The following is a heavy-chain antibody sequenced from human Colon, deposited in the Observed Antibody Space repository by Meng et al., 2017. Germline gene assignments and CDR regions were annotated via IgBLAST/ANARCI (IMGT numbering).Heavy chain of an antibody. CDR2: INHSGSN. V-gene: IGHV4-34*01. CDR1: GWSFSGYS. D-gene: IGHD5-12*01. Sequence: CAGGMFETSGLLAPPRAVYGWSFSGYSRSWIRQPPGKGLEWIGEINHSGSNNYNPSLKSRVTIPVDTSKNHFSLKVSAVYAADTAVYYCARGRYSGYHPWGQGTLVTVSS. CDR3: ARGRYSGYHP. J-gene: IGHJ5*02.